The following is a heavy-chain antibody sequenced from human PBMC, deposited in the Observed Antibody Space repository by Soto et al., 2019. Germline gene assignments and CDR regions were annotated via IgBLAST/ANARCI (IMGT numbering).Heavy chain of an antibody. CDR1: GFTFSSYG. J-gene: IGHJ4*02. CDR3: AKDGDY. V-gene: IGHV3-30*18. CDR2: ISYDGSNK. Sequence: QVLLVESGGGVVQPGRSLRLSCAASGFTFSSYGMHWVRQAPGKGLEWVAVISYDGSNKYYADSVEGRFTISRDNSKNTLYLQMNSLRAEDTAVYYCAKDGDYWGKGTLVTVSS.